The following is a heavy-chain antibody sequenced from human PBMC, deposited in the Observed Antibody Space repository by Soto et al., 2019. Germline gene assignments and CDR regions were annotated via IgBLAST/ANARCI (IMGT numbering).Heavy chain of an antibody. J-gene: IGHJ5*02. CDR1: GFTFSNAW. V-gene: IGHV3-15*07. CDR3: TIRHSNYGIVWFDP. D-gene: IGHD4-4*01. CDR2: IKSKTDGGTA. Sequence: GESLRLSCAASGFTFSNAWMNWVRQAPGKGLEWVGRIKSKTDGGTADYAAPVKGRFTISRDDSKNTLYLQMNSLKTEDTAVYYCTIRHSNYGIVWFDPWGQGTLVTVSS.